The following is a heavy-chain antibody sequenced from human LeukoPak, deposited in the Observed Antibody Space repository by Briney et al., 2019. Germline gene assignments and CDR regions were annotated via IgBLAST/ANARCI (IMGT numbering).Heavy chain of an antibody. V-gene: IGHV4-59*01. CDR3: ARETTVTALDY. Sequence: SETLSLTCTVSGGSISSYYWSWIRQPPGKGLEWIGYIYYSGSTNYNPSLKSRVTISVDTSENQFSLKLSSVTAADTAVYYCARETTVTALDYWGQGTLVTVSS. CDR2: IYYSGST. J-gene: IGHJ4*02. D-gene: IGHD4-17*01. CDR1: GGSISSYY.